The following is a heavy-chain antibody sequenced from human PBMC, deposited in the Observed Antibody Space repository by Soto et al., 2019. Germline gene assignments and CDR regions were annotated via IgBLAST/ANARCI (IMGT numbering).Heavy chain of an antibody. Sequence: SETLSLPCTVSGDSFSSDDYYWSWIRQPPGKGLEWIWYISYRVDTYYSPSLKSRVTMSIDTSKNQFSLNVSSVTAADTAVYYCARVAGVAYCGGDCYHFDYWGQGTLVTVSS. J-gene: IGHJ4*02. CDR3: ARVAGVAYCGGDCYHFDY. CDR1: GDSFSSDDYY. CDR2: ISYRVDT. V-gene: IGHV4-30-4*01. D-gene: IGHD2-21*02.